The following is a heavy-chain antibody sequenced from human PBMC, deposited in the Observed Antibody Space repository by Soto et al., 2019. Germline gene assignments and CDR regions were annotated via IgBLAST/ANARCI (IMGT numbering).Heavy chain of an antibody. CDR1: GFTFSSYA. V-gene: IGHV3-23*01. CDR2: ISGSGGRT. J-gene: IGHJ4*02. Sequence: EVQLLESGGGLVQPGGSLRLSCAASGFTFSSYAMNWVRQAPGKGLEWVSVISGSGGRTYYADSVKGRFTISSDNSKTTLYLQMNSLRAEDTAVYYCAKRATGTDFDYWGQGTLVTVSS. CDR3: AKRATGTDFDY. D-gene: IGHD1-1*01.